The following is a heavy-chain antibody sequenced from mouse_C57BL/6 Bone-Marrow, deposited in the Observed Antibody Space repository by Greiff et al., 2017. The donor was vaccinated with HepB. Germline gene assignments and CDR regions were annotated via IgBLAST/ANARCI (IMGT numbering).Heavy chain of an antibody. V-gene: IGHV1-7*01. Sequence: VQLQQSGAELAKPGASVKLSCKASGYTFTSYWMHWVKQRPGQGLEWIGYINPSSGYTKYNQKFKDKATWTADNSSSTAYMQLSSLTYEDSAVYYCASDYYGSPPFAYWGQGTLVTVSA. CDR2: INPSSGYT. J-gene: IGHJ3*01. CDR1: GYTFTSYW. CDR3: ASDYYGSPPFAY. D-gene: IGHD1-1*01.